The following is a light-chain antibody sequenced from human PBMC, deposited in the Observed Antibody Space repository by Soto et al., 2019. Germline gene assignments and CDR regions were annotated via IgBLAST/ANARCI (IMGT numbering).Light chain of an antibody. CDR1: SSNIGSNT. CDR3: AAWDDSLNGPNYV. CDR2: SNN. V-gene: IGLV1-44*01. Sequence: QSVLTQPPSASGTPGQRVTISCSGSSSNIGSNTVNWYQQLPGTAPKLLIYSNNQRPSGVPDRFSGSKSGTSASLAISGLQSEDEADYYCAAWDDSLNGPNYVFGTGTKVIV. J-gene: IGLJ1*01.